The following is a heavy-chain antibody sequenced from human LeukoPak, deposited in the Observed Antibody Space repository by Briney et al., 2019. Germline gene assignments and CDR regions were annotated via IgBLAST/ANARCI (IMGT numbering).Heavy chain of an antibody. Sequence: ASVKVSCKASGYTFTDYYIHWVRQAPGQGLEWMGWINPNSGGTNYAQKFQGRVTMTRDTSISTAYMELSRLRSDDTAVYYCARERHPIYYYYYMDVWGKGTTVTVSS. CDR1: GYTFTDYY. J-gene: IGHJ6*03. D-gene: IGHD5-24*01. CDR2: INPNSGGT. V-gene: IGHV1-2*02. CDR3: ARERHPIYYYYYMDV.